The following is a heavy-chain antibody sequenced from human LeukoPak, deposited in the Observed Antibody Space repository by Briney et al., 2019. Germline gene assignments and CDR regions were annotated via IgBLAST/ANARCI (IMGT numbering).Heavy chain of an antibody. D-gene: IGHD1-26*01. CDR2: ISGSGGST. V-gene: IGHV3-23*01. Sequence: GGSLRLSCAASGFTFSSYAMSWVRQAPGKGLEWVSAISGSGGSTYYADSVKGRFTISRDNAKNSLYLQMNSLRAEDTAVYYCARVGHVGQAFDIWGQGTMVTVSS. J-gene: IGHJ3*02. CDR3: ARVGHVGQAFDI. CDR1: GFTFSSYA.